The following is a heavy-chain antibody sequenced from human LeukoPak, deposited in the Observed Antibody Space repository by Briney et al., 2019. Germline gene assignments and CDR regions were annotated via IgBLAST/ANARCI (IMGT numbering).Heavy chain of an antibody. V-gene: IGHV3-11*04. CDR1: GFTFSDYY. J-gene: IGHJ2*01. CDR3: ARALAVAGTDWYFDL. D-gene: IGHD6-19*01. Sequence: PGGSLRLSCAASGFTFSDYYMSWIRQAPGKGLEWVSSISSSGSYIYNADSVKGRFTISRDNAKNSLYLQMNSLRAEDTDVYYCARALAVAGTDWYFDLWGRGTLVTVSS. CDR2: ISSSGSYI.